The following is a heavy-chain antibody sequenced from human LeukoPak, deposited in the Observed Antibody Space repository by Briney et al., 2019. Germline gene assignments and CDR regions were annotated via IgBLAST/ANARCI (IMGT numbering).Heavy chain of an antibody. Sequence: ASVKVSCKASGYTFTGYYMHWVRQAPGQGLEWMGWINPNSGGTNYAQQFQGRVTMTRDTSISTAYMELSRLRSDDTAVYYCARGYCSGGGCYDFDYWGQGTLVTVS. D-gene: IGHD2-15*01. CDR2: INPNSGGT. CDR1: GYTFTGYY. J-gene: IGHJ4*02. V-gene: IGHV1-2*02. CDR3: ARGYCSGGGCYDFDY.